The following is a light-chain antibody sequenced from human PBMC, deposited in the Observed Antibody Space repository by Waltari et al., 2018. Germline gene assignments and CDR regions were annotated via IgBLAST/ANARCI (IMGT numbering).Light chain of an antibody. Sequence: SYDLTQPPSVSVSPGQTARITCSGDALPKQSGYWDQQKSGQAPVLMIFKDKERPSGIPERFSGSSSGTTVTLTISGVQAEDEADYYCQSVDSSATYVIFGGGTKLTVL. J-gene: IGLJ2*01. CDR1: ALPKQS. V-gene: IGLV3-25*03. CDR2: KDK. CDR3: QSVDSSATYVI.